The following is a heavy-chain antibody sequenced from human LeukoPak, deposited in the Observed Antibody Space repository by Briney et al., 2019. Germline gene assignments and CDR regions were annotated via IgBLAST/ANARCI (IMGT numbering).Heavy chain of an antibody. Sequence: SETLSLTCTVSGGSISSYYWSWIRQPPGKGLEWIGYIYYSGSTNYNPSLKSRVTISVDTSKNQFSLKLSSVTAADTAVYYCARRVVRGVIITLDAFDIWGQGTMVTVSS. CDR2: IYYSGST. D-gene: IGHD3-10*01. J-gene: IGHJ3*02. CDR3: ARRVVRGVIITLDAFDI. CDR1: GGSISSYY. V-gene: IGHV4-59*01.